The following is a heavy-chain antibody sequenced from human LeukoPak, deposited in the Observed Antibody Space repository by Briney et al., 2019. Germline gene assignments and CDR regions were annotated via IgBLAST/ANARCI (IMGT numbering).Heavy chain of an antibody. V-gene: IGHV3-48*04. CDR3: VTGGVADGNYFEN. J-gene: IGHJ4*02. D-gene: IGHD3-10*01. CDR1: GFEFDHCS. Sequence: GGALRLSFATSGFEFDHCSLDWGRQAPGKGLEGISYVTGDSKGIYYADSVKGRFTISRDNAKKSVYLQMSRLRIGDTALYYCVTGGVADGNYFENWGQGSLVTVAS. CDR2: VTGDSKGI.